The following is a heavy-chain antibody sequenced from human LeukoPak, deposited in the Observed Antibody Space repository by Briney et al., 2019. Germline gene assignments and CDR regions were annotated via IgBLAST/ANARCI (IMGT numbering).Heavy chain of an antibody. V-gene: IGHV4-34*01. J-gene: IGHJ4*02. CDR1: GGSYSGYY. D-gene: IGHD2-2*01. CDR2: INHSGST. CDR3: ARSRTLHCGSTSCSWGYYFDY. Sequence: TSEILSLTCAVYGGSYSGYYWSWIRQPPGKGLEWIGEINHSGSTNYNPSLKSRVTISVDTSKNQFSLKLSSVTAADTAVYYCARSRTLHCGSTSCSWGYYFDYWGQGTLVTVSS.